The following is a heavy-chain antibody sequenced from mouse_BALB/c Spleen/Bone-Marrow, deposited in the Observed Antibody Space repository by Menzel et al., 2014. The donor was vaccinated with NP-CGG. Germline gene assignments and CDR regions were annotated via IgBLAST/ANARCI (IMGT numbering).Heavy chain of an antibody. Sequence: QVHVKQSGPELVKPGASVKISCRASGYAFSSSWMNWVKQRPGQGLEWIGRIYPGDGDTNYNGKFKGKATLTADKSSSTAYMQLSSLTSVDSAVYFYARTYGSSYFVYWGQGTLVTVSA. V-gene: IGHV1-82*01. CDR1: GYAFSSSW. CDR3: ARTYGSSYFVY. D-gene: IGHD1-1*01. J-gene: IGHJ3*01. CDR2: IYPGDGDT.